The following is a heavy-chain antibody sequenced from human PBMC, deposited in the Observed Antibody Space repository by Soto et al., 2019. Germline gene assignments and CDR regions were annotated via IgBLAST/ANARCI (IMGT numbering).Heavy chain of an antibody. CDR3: AKDAYDFWSGYTYYYYMDV. J-gene: IGHJ6*03. V-gene: IGHV3-23*01. Sequence: PGGSLRLSCAASGFTFSSYAMSWVRQAPGKGLEWVSAISGSGGSTYYADSVKGRFTISRDNSKNTLYLQMNSLRAEDTAVYYCAKDAYDFWSGYTYYYYMDVWGKGTTVTVSS. CDR2: ISGSGGST. D-gene: IGHD3-3*01. CDR1: GFTFSSYA.